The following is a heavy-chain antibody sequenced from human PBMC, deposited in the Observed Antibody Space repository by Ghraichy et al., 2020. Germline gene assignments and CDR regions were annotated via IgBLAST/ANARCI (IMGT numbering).Heavy chain of an antibody. CDR1: GFTFSSYG. CDR2: IRYDGSNK. Sequence: GGSLRLSCAASGFTFSSYGMHWVRQAPGKGLEWVPFIRYDGSNKYYEDSVNGRFTISRDNSKNTRYLQLNSLRAEDTAVYYCAKSTMGRGIIISSDYHYYGMDVWGQGTSVTVSS. D-gene: IGHD3-10*01. V-gene: IGHV3-30*02. J-gene: IGHJ6*02. CDR3: AKSTMGRGIIISSDYHYYGMDV.